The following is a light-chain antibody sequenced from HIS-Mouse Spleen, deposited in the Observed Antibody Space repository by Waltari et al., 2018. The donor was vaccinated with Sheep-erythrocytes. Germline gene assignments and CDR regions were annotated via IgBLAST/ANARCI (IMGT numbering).Light chain of an antibody. V-gene: IGLV2-11*01. CDR1: SSAVGGYNY. CDR3: QAWDSSTAV. Sequence: QSALTQPRSVSGSPGQSVTISCTGTSSAVGGYNYVSWYQQHPGKAPKLMIYDVSKRPSGIPERFSGSNSGNTATLTISGTQAMDEADYYCQAWDSSTAVFGGGTKLTVL. CDR2: DVS. J-gene: IGLJ2*01.